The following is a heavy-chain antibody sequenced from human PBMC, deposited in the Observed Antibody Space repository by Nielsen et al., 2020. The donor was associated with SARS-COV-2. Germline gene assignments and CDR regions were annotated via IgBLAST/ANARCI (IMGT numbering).Heavy chain of an antibody. CDR3: ATGLVVAANDY. Sequence: ASVKVSCKASGYTFTSYYMHWVRQAPGQGLEWMGIINPSGGSTIYAQKFQGRVTMTEDTSTDTAYMELSSLRSEDTAVYYCATGLVVAANDYWGQGTLVTVSS. CDR1: GYTFTSYY. D-gene: IGHD2-15*01. V-gene: IGHV1-46*01. J-gene: IGHJ4*02. CDR2: INPSGGST.